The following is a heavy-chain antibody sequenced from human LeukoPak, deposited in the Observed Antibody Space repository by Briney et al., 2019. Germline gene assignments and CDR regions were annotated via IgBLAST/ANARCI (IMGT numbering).Heavy chain of an antibody. J-gene: IGHJ4*02. CDR3: ARGPTTETYYFDY. CDR2: INHSGST. D-gene: IGHD1-14*01. Sequence: SETLSLTCAVYGGSFSGYYWSWIRQPPGKGLEWIGEINHSGSTNYNPSLKSRVTISVDTSKNQFSLKLSSVTAADTAVYYCARGPTTETYYFDYWGQGTLVTVPS. V-gene: IGHV4-34*01. CDR1: GGSFSGYY.